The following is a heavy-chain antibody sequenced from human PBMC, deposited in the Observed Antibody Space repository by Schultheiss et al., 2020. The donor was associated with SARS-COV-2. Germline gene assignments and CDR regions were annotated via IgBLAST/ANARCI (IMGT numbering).Heavy chain of an antibody. D-gene: IGHD5-12*01. CDR2: IYHSGST. CDR1: GGSISSSNW. J-gene: IGHJ6*02. CDR3: AGWVATNYYYYYGMDV. V-gene: IGHV4-4*02. Sequence: SETLSLTCAVSGGSISSSNWWSWVRQPPGKGLEWIGEIYHSGSTNYNPSLKSRVTISVDKSKNQFSLKLSSVTAADTAVYYCAGWVATNYYYYYGMDVWGQGTTVTVSS.